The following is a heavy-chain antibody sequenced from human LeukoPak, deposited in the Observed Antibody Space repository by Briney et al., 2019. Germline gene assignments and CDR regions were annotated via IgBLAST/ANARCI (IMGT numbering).Heavy chain of an antibody. D-gene: IGHD3-10*01. V-gene: IGHV4-59*12. CDR1: GGSISSYY. Sequence: SETLSLTCTVSGGSISSYYWSWIRQPPGKGLEWIGYIYYSGSTNYNPSLKSRVTISVDTSKNQFSLKLSSVTAADTAVYYCAGGYGSVLFDYWGQGTLVTVSS. J-gene: IGHJ4*02. CDR2: IYYSGST. CDR3: AGGYGSVLFDY.